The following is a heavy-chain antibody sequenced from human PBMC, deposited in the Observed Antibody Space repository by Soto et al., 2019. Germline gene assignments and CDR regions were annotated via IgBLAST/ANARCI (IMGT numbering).Heavy chain of an antibody. CDR3: VRSKGGYSYGTPFDY. J-gene: IGHJ4*02. CDR1: GFTLDDYA. CDR2: ISWNSGNI. V-gene: IGHV3-9*01. Sequence: GGSLRLSCAASGFTLDDYAMYWVRQVLGKGLEWVSSISWNSGNIGYADSVKGRFTTSRDNAENSLYLQMNSLRPEDTALYYCVRSKGGYSYGTPFDYWGQGTLVTDS. D-gene: IGHD5-18*01.